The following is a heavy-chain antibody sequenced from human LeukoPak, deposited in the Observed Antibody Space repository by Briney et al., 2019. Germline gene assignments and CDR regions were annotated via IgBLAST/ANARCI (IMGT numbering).Heavy chain of an antibody. CDR3: ARWDIRGTAHQLDY. D-gene: IGHD5-12*01. V-gene: IGHV3-7*01. CDR1: GFTLSSHW. Sequence: PGGSLRLSCAASGFTLSSHWMTWVRQAPGKGLEWVANINQDASAKYYVASVRGRSTISRDNAKNSIYLQINSLRVDDTAVYYCARWDIRGTAHQLDYWGQGTLVTVSS. CDR2: INQDASAK. J-gene: IGHJ4*02.